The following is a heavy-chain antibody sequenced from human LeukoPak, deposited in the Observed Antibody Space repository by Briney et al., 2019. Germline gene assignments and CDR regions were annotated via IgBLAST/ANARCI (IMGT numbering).Heavy chain of an antibody. D-gene: IGHD3-3*01. Sequence: GGSLRLSCAASGFTFSSYAMHWVRQAPGKGLEWVAVISYDGSNKYYADSVKGRFTISRDNSKNALYLQMNSLRAEDTAVYYCARDSSGYYTRYFDYWGQGTLVTVSS. CDR3: ARDSSGYYTRYFDY. J-gene: IGHJ4*02. CDR2: ISYDGSNK. CDR1: GFTFSSYA. V-gene: IGHV3-30*04.